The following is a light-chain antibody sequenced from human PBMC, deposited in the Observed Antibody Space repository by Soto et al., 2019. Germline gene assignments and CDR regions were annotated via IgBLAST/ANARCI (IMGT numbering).Light chain of an antibody. J-gene: IGKJ4*01. Sequence: EIVLTQSPATLSLSPGERATLSCRASQSVSSYLAWYQQKPGQAPRLLIYDASNSATGIPARFSGSGSGTDFTLTISSREPEDVAVYYCQQRSNWPLTFGGGTKVEIK. CDR1: QSVSSY. CDR3: QQRSNWPLT. CDR2: DAS. V-gene: IGKV3-11*01.